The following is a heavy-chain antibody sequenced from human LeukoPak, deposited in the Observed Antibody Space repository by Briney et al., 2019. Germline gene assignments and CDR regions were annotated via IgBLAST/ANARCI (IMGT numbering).Heavy chain of an antibody. CDR2: IYYSGST. J-gene: IGHJ3*02. D-gene: IGHD3-10*01. CDR1: GGSISSGGYY. CDR3: ARVPVLPKRGAFDI. Sequence: SETLSLTCTVSGGSISSGGYYWSWIRQHPGKGLEWIGYIYYSGSTYYNPSLKSRVTISVDTSKNQFSLKLSSVTAADTAVYYCARVPVLPKRGAFDIWGQGTMVTVSS. V-gene: IGHV4-31*03.